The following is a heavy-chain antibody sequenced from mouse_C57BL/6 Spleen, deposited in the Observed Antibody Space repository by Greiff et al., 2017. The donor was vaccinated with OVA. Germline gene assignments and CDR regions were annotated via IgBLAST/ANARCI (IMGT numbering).Heavy chain of an antibody. V-gene: IGHV1-52*01. D-gene: IGHD1-1*01. CDR1: GYTFTSYW. Sequence: VQLQQSGAELVRPGSSVKLSCKASGYTFTSYWMHWVKQRPIQGLEWIGNIDPSDSETHYNQKFKDKATLTVDKSSSTAYMQLSSLTSEDSAVYYCARGDYDGSNYGYWGQGTTLTVSS. CDR3: ARGDYDGSNYGY. CDR2: IDPSDSET. J-gene: IGHJ2*01.